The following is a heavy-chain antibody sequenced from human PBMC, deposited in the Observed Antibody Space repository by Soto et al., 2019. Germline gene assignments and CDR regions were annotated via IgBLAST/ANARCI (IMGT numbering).Heavy chain of an antibody. Sequence: SETLSVTCTVSGVSISSSSYYWVSIRQAPGKGLEWIGSIYYSGSTYYNPSLKSRVTISVDTSKNQFSLKLSSVTAADTAVYYCARHRNSSGWYFDYWYFDLWGRGTLVTVS. V-gene: IGHV4-39*01. CDR1: GVSISSSSYY. D-gene: IGHD6-19*01. CDR3: ARHRNSSGWYFDYWYFDL. CDR2: IYYSGST. J-gene: IGHJ2*01.